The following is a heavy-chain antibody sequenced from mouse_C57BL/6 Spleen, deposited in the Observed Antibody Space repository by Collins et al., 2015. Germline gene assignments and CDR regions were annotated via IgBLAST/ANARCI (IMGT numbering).Heavy chain of an antibody. V-gene: IGHV5-12-1*01. CDR1: GFAFSSYD. D-gene: IGHD2-1*01. J-gene: IGHJ1*01. CDR2: ISSGGGST. CDR3: ARRLYYGNYWYFDV. Sequence: EVQLVESGGGLVKPGGSLKLSCAASGFAFSSYDMSWVRQTPEKRLEWVAYISSGGGSTYYPDTVKGRFTISRDNAKNTLYLQMSSLKSEDTAMYYCARRLYYGNYWYFDVWGAGTTVTVSS.